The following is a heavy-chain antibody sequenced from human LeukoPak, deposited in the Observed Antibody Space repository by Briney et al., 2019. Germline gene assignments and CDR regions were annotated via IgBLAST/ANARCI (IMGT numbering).Heavy chain of an antibody. J-gene: IGHJ4*02. V-gene: IGHV1-69*13. CDR2: IIPIFGTA. CDR1: GGTFSSYA. CDR3: ARGTYYYDSSGYYYFDY. Sequence: SVKVSCKASGGTFSSYAISWVRQAPGQGLEWMGGIIPIFGTANYAQKFQGRVTITADESTSTAYMELSSLRSEDTAVYYCARGTYYYDSSGYYYFDYWGQGTLVTVSS. D-gene: IGHD3-22*01.